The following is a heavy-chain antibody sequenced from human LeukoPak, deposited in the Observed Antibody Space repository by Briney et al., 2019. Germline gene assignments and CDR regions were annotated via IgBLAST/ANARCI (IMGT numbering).Heavy chain of an antibody. CDR2: FKSKTDGETT. CDR3: TTTPPGVYSYYAY. J-gene: IGHJ4*02. D-gene: IGHD5-18*01. Sequence: GGSLRLSCAASGFTFSNAWMSWVRPAPGKGLEWVGRFKSKTDGETTDYAAPVKGRFTISGDDSKTTLYLQMNSLKTEDTAVYYCTTTPPGVYSYYAYWGQGTLVTVSS. V-gene: IGHV3-15*01. CDR1: GFTFSNAW.